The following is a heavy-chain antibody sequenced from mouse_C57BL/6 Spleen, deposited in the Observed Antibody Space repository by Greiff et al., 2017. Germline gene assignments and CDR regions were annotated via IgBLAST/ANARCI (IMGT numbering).Heavy chain of an antibody. Sequence: VQLQQSGAELVRPGTSVKVSCKASGYAFTNYLIEWVKQRPGQGLEWIGVINPGSGGTNYNEKFKGKATLTADKSSSTAYMQLSSLTSEDSAVYFCARLRYDYDADLDYYAMDYWGQGTSVTVSS. V-gene: IGHV1-54*01. D-gene: IGHD2-4*01. CDR1: GYAFTNYL. J-gene: IGHJ4*01. CDR2: INPGSGGT. CDR3: ARLRYDYDADLDYYAMDY.